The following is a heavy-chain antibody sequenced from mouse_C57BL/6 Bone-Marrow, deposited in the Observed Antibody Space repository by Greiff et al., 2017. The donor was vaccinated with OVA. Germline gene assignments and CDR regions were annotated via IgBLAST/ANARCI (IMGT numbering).Heavy chain of an antibody. CDR2: INPNNGGT. CDR3: ARRPFYGPFAY. V-gene: IGHV1-26*01. J-gene: IGHJ3*01. D-gene: IGHD1-1*02. Sequence: EVQLQQSGPELVKPGASVKISCKASGYTFTDYYMNWVKQSHGKSLEWIGDINPNNGGTSYNQKFKGKATLTVDKSSSTAYMELRSLTSEDSAVYYCARRPFYGPFAYWGQGTLVTVSA. CDR1: GYTFTDYY.